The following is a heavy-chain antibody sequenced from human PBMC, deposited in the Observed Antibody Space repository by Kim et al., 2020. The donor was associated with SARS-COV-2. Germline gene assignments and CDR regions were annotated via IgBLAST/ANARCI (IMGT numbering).Heavy chain of an antibody. J-gene: IGHJ5*02. CDR3: ARDFDCSGGSCYGP. Sequence: ADSVKGRFTISKANAKNSLYLQMNSLRCEDSAVYYCARDFDCSGGSCYGPWGQGTLVTVSS. V-gene: IGHV3-21*01. D-gene: IGHD2-15*01.